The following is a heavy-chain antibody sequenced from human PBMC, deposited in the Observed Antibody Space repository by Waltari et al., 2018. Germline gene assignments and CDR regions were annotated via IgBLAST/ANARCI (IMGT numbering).Heavy chain of an antibody. Sequence: EVQLVESGGGLVQPGGSVRLSCAASGLPFRPYWMPWVRQAPGKGLEGVANIKDDGGEKYYVDSVKGRFTISRDNTKNSLYLQMNSLRAEDTAVYYCARAPYYDFGDYWGQGTLVTVSS. CDR2: IKDDGGEK. D-gene: IGHD3-3*01. V-gene: IGHV3-7*01. J-gene: IGHJ4*02. CDR3: ARAPYYDFGDY. CDR1: GLPFRPYW.